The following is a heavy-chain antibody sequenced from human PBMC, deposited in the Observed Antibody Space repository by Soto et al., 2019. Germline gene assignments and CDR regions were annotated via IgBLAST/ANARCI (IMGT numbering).Heavy chain of an antibody. CDR2: IYYSGST. D-gene: IGHD3-3*01. V-gene: IGHV4-31*03. Sequence: SETLSLTCTVSGGSISSGGYYWSWIRQHPGKGLEWIGYIYYSGSTYYNPSLKSRVTISVDTSKNQFSLKLSSVTAADTAVYYRARALLGQYDFWSGYYTGSFDYWGQGTLVTVSS. CDR3: ARALLGQYDFWSGYYTGSFDY. CDR1: GGSISSGGYY. J-gene: IGHJ4*02.